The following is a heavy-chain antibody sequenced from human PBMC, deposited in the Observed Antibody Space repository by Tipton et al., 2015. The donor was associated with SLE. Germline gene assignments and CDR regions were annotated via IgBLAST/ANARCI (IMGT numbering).Heavy chain of an antibody. J-gene: IGHJ4*02. CDR2: ISWNGGSL. D-gene: IGHD6-13*01. CDR1: EFTFDDYA. V-gene: IGHV3-9*01. Sequence: SLRLSCAGSEFTFDDYAMHWVRQAPGKGLEWVSGISWNGGSLGYVDSVKGRFTISRDNAKNSLYLQMNSLRAEDTAVYYCARDAFSTSWYTDYWGQGTLVIVSS. CDR3: ARDAFSTSWYTDY.